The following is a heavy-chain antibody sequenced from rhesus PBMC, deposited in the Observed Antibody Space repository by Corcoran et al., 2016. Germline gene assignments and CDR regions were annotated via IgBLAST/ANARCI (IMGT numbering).Heavy chain of an antibody. CDR1: GGSISGYYN. CDR2: CDGNSSRN. V-gene: IGHV4-143*01. Sequence: QVQLQESGPGLVKPSETLSLTCPVSGGSISGYYNWKWIRQSPGQGLEWIGACDGNSSRNNDNPPLKGRVTMSKDPSKNQFSRRLTSVTAADTAVYYCARQGDTDHLGGLDSWGQGVVVTVSS. CDR3: ARQGDTDHLGGLDS. J-gene: IGHJ6*01. D-gene: IGHD2-33*01.